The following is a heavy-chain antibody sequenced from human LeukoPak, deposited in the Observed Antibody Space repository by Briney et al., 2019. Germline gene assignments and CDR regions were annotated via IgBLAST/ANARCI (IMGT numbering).Heavy chain of an antibody. CDR1: GYTFKDYY. J-gene: IGHJ4*02. V-gene: IGHV1-2*02. CDR2: INPNSGGT. D-gene: IGHD3-22*01. CDR3: ARGHDISAGYSGPGDD. Sequence: ASVKVSCKASGYTFKDYYIHRVRQAPGQGLEWMGWINPNSGGTKYAQKFQGRVTMTRDTSISTAYMELSSLRSDDTGVYYCARGHDISAGYSGPGDDWGEGTLVTVSS.